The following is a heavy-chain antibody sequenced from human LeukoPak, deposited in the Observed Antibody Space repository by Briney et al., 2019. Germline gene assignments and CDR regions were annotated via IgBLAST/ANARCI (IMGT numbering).Heavy chain of an antibody. V-gene: IGHV3-30*02. CDR3: ARGLFLSGYLDAFDL. D-gene: IGHD3-22*01. Sequence: GGSLRLSCAASGFNFNYYGMHWVRQAPGKGLEWVAFIRYDGSNKYYADSVKGRFTISRDNSENTLYMQMNSLRVEDTAVYYCARGLFLSGYLDAFDLWGQGTVVTVSS. J-gene: IGHJ3*01. CDR1: GFNFNYYG. CDR2: IRYDGSNK.